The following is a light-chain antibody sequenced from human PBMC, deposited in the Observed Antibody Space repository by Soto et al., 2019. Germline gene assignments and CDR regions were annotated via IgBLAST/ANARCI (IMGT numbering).Light chain of an antibody. CDR2: GAS. J-gene: IGKJ5*01. CDR3: HQYDNWPKT. Sequence: EVVVTQSPATLSVSPGERATLSCRASQSVSSNLAWYQQKPGQAPRLLIYGASTRATGIPARFSGSGSGTEFTLTISSLQSEDFAVYYCHQYDNWPKTFGQGTRLVIK. V-gene: IGKV3-15*01. CDR1: QSVSSN.